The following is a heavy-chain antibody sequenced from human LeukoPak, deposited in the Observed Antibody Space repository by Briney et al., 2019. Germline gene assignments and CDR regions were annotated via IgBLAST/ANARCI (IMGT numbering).Heavy chain of an antibody. CDR1: GGSFSGYY. J-gene: IGHJ4*02. V-gene: IGHV4-34*01. CDR3: ARFSTPDNMTTVTYYFDY. CDR2: INHSGST. Sequence: SETLSLTCAVYGGSFSGYYWSWIRQPPGKGLEWIGEINHSGSTNYNPPLKSRVTISVDTSKNQFSLKLSSVTAADTAVYYCARFSTPDNMTTVTYYFDYWGQGTLVTVSS. D-gene: IGHD4-17*01.